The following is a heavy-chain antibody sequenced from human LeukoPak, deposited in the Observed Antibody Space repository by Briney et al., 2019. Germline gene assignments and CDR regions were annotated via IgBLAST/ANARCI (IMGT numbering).Heavy chain of an antibody. Sequence: VASVKVSCKASGYGFTSFDINWVRQATGQGLEWMGWMSPHSANAGYAQRFQGRVTMTRDTSTNTAFLELSSLRSEDTALYYCARHGRGGDGFDIRGQGTKVTVSS. J-gene: IGHJ3*02. CDR1: GYGFTSFD. CDR3: ARHGRGGDGFDI. CDR2: MSPHSANA. D-gene: IGHD3-10*01. V-gene: IGHV1-8*01.